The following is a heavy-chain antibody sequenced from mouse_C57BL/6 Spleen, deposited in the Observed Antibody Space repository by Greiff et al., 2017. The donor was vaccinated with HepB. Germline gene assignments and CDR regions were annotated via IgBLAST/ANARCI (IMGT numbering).Heavy chain of an antibody. CDR3: ARSSNDYDEGWFAY. CDR2: IHPNSGST. J-gene: IGHJ3*01. CDR1: GYTFTSYW. Sequence: VQLQQPGAELVKPGASVKLSCKASGYTFTSYWMHWVKQRPGQGLEWIGMIHPNSGSTNYNEKFKSKATLTVDKSSSTAYMQLSSLTSEDSAVYYCARSSNDYDEGWFAYWGQGTLVTVSA. D-gene: IGHD2-4*01. V-gene: IGHV1-64*01.